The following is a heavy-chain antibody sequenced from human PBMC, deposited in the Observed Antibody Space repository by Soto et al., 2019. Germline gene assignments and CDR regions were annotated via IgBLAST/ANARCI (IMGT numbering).Heavy chain of an antibody. Sequence: SETLSLTCTVSGGSISSGGYYWSWIRQHPGKGLEWIGYIYYSGSTYYNPSLKSRVTISVDTSKNQFSLKLSSVTAADTAVYYCASANYDFWSGYSLDYYYYYMDVWGKGTTVTVSS. J-gene: IGHJ6*03. V-gene: IGHV4-31*03. CDR2: IYYSGST. CDR3: ASANYDFWSGYSLDYYYYYMDV. D-gene: IGHD3-3*01. CDR1: GGSISSGGYY.